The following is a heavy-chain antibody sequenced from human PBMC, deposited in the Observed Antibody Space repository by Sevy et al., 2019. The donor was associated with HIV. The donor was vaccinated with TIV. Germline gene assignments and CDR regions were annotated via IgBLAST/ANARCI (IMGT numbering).Heavy chain of an antibody. CDR3: ARCRVVAADYYFDY. V-gene: IGHV3-11*06. CDR2: ISSRRSYT. Sequence: GGSLRLSCAASGFTFSDYYMTWIRHAPGKGLEWISYISSRRSYTNYAGSVKGRFTIARHNAKNSLYLQMNSLRAEDAADYYCARCRVVAADYYFDYWGRGTLVTVSS. J-gene: IGHJ4*02. D-gene: IGHD1-26*01. CDR1: GFTFSDYY.